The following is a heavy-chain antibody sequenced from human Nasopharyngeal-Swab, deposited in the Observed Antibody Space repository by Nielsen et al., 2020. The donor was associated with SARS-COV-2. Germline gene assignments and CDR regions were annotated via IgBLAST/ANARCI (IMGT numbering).Heavy chain of an antibody. CDR1: GFTFSSYA. D-gene: IGHD4-17*01. CDR3: AKESYGDLFDY. Sequence: SLKISCAASGFTFSSYAMHWVRQAPGKGLEWVSGISWNSGSIGYADSVKGRFTISRDNAKNSLYLQMNSLRAEDTALYYCAKESYGDLFDYWGQGTLVTVSS. J-gene: IGHJ4*02. CDR2: ISWNSGSI. V-gene: IGHV3-9*01.